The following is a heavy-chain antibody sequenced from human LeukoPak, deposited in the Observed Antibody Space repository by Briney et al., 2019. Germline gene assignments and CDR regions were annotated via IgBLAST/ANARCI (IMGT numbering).Heavy chain of an antibody. CDR2: IKQDGSEK. CDR1: GFTFSRYW. J-gene: IGHJ4*02. CDR3: ARVGDDYVWGSAYFDY. Sequence: GGSLRLSCAASGFTFSRYWMSWVRQAPGKGLEGVANIKQDGSEKYYVDSVKGRFTISRDNAKNSLYLQMNRLRAEDTAVYYCARVGDDYVWGSAYFDYWGQGTLVTVSS. D-gene: IGHD3-16*01. V-gene: IGHV3-7*01.